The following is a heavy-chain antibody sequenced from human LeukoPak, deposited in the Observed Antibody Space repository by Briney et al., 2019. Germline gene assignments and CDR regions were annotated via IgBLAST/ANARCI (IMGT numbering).Heavy chain of an antibody. D-gene: IGHD6-13*01. CDR1: GFTFSTYA. J-gene: IGHJ4*02. V-gene: IGHV3-23*01. CDR3: AKDRAVAGTGYYFDY. CDR2: ISGSGDST. Sequence: GGSLRLSCAASGFTFSTYAMSWVRQAPGKGLEWVSEISGSGDSTYYADSVKGRFTISRDNSKNTLYLQMNSLRAEDTAVYHCAKDRAVAGTGYYFDYWGQGTLVTVSS.